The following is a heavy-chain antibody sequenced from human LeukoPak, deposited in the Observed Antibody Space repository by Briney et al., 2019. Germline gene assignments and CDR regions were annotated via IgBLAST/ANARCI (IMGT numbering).Heavy chain of an antibody. CDR1: GFTFSSSV. V-gene: IGHV3-23*01. D-gene: IGHD1-26*01. CDR3: AKHLLVGGTRGAYAFDI. Sequence: GGSLRLSCVASGFTFSSSVMSWVRQAPGKGLEWVSLISGITTNTYYADSVKGRFTISRDNSKNTLDLQMNSLRAEDTAGYYCAKHLLVGGTRGAYAFDIWGRGTMVTVSS. J-gene: IGHJ3*02. CDR2: ISGITTNT.